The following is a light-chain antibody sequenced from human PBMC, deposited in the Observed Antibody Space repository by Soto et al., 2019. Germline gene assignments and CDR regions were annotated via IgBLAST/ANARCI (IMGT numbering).Light chain of an antibody. CDR3: QQRSNWPVT. CDR2: DAS. CDR1: QSVSSY. J-gene: IGKJ1*01. Sequence: EIVLTQSPGTLSLSPGERATLSCRASQSVSSYLAWYQQKPGQAPRLLIYDASTRATGISARFSGSGSGTDFPLTISGLEPEDFAVYYCQQRSNWPVTFGQGTKVEVK. V-gene: IGKV3-11*01.